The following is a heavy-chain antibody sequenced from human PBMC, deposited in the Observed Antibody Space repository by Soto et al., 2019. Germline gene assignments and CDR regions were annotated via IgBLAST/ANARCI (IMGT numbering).Heavy chain of an antibody. CDR3: ARSPAVAVQGYYYYYGMDV. CDR2: IIPIFGTA. V-gene: IGHV1-69*13. D-gene: IGHD6-19*01. J-gene: IGHJ6*02. Sequence: SVKVSCKASGGTFSSYAISWVRQAPGQGLEWMGRIIPIFGTANYAQKFQGRVTITADESTSTAYMELSSLRSEDTAVYYCARSPAVAVQGYYYYYGMDVWGQGTTVTVSS. CDR1: GGTFSSYA.